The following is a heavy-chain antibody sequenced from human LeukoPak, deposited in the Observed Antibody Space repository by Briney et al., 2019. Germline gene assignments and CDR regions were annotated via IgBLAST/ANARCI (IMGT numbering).Heavy chain of an antibody. D-gene: IGHD6-13*01. Sequence: PGKSLRLSCAASGFTFSNYAMHWVRQAPGKGLEWVAVISYDGSNKYYADSVKGRFTISRDNSKNTLYLQMNSLRAEDTAVYYCAKVLIAAAAPLYGMDVWGQGTTVTVSS. CDR1: GFTFSNYA. CDR2: ISYDGSNK. CDR3: AKVLIAAAAPLYGMDV. V-gene: IGHV3-30*04. J-gene: IGHJ6*02.